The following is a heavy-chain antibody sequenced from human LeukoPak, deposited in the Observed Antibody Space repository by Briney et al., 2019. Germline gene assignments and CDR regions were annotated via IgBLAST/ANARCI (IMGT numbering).Heavy chain of an antibody. D-gene: IGHD6-13*01. V-gene: IGHV3-23*01. Sequence: GGSLRLSCAASGFTFSSCAMSWVRQAPGKGLEWVSAISGSGGSTYYADSVKGRFTISRDNSKNMLYLQMNSLRAEDTAVYYCAKVGAVAGTWVFDYWGQGTLVTVSS. CDR2: ISGSGGST. CDR3: AKVGAVAGTWVFDY. J-gene: IGHJ4*02. CDR1: GFTFSSCA.